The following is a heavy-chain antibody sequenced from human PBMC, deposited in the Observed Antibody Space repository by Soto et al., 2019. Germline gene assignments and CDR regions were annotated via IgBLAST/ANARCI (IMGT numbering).Heavy chain of an antibody. Sequence: QLQLQESGPGLVKPSETLSLTCTVSGGSISSSSYYWGWIRQPPGKGLEWIGSTYYSGSTYYNPSLKSRVTISVDTSKNQFSLKLSSVTAADTAVYYCARHNWNDGLNYYYYGMDVWGQGTTVTVSS. CDR2: TYYSGST. D-gene: IGHD1-20*01. V-gene: IGHV4-39*01. J-gene: IGHJ6*02. CDR3: ARHNWNDGLNYYYYGMDV. CDR1: GGSISSSSYY.